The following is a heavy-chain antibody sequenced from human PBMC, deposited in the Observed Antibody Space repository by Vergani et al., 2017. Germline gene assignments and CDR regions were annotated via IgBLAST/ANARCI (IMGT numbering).Heavy chain of an antibody. Sequence: QVQLVQSGAEVKKPGSSVKVSCKASGGTFSSYAISWVRQAPGQGLEWMGGIIPIFGTANYAQKFQGRVTMTTDTSTSTAYMELRSLRSDDTAVYYCARVGSSSWSPEGYFDLWGRGTLVTVSS. CDR1: GGTFSSYA. J-gene: IGHJ2*01. CDR2: IIPIFGTA. D-gene: IGHD6-13*01. V-gene: IGHV1-69*06. CDR3: ARVGSSSWSPEGYFDL.